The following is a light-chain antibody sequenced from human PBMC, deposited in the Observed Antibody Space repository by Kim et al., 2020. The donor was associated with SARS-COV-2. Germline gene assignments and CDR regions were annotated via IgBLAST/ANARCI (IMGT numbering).Light chain of an antibody. J-gene: IGLJ3*02. Sequence: GKTGTISCTRSSGSIASNYVQWYQQRPGSSPTTVIYEDNQRPSGVPDRFSGSIDSSSNSASLTISGLKTEDEADYYCQSYDSSIRVFGGGTQLTVL. V-gene: IGLV6-57*01. CDR1: SGSIASNY. CDR2: EDN. CDR3: QSYDSSIRV.